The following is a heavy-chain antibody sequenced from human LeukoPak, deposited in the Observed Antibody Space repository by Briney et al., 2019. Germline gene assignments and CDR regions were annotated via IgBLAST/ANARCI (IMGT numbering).Heavy chain of an antibody. J-gene: IGHJ4*02. V-gene: IGHV4-39*01. CDR2: GDYSGGT. CDR3: ARHALRIYDSSGYLDY. Sequence: SETLSLTCSVSGDSFRSVKDYWAWIRQPPGKGLEWIASGDYSGGTYYNPSLESRVTISVDTSKNQFSLKLSSVTAADTAVYYCARHALRIYDSSGYLDYWGQGTLVTVSS. D-gene: IGHD3-22*01. CDR1: GDSFRSVKDY.